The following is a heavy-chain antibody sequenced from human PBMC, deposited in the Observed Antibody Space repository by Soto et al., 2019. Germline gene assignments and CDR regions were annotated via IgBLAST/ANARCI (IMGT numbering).Heavy chain of an antibody. CDR1: GLTFNNYW. CDR2: IKGDGSEK. D-gene: IGHD3-9*01. V-gene: IGHV3-7*01. J-gene: IGHJ4*02. Sequence: PGGSLRLSCAASGLTFNNYWMSWVRQAPGKGLEWVANIKGDGSEKSYGDSVKGRFTISRDNAKNSLYLHMNSLRAEDTAVYHCARDHGTSSSGLLIKGSDYWGQGTLVTVSS. CDR3: ARDHGTSSSGLLIKGSDY.